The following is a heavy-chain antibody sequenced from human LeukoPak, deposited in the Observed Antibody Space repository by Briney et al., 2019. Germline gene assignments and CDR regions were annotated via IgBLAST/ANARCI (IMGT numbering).Heavy chain of an antibody. Sequence: ASVKVSCKASGGTFSSYAISWVRQAPGQGLEWMGRIIPILGIANYAQKFQGRVTITADKSTSTAYMELSSLRSEDTAVYYCARDVSKSFDWLLGCFDYWGQGTLVTVSS. V-gene: IGHV1-69*04. D-gene: IGHD3-9*01. CDR3: ARDVSKSFDWLLGCFDY. CDR2: IIPILGIA. CDR1: GGTFSSYA. J-gene: IGHJ4*02.